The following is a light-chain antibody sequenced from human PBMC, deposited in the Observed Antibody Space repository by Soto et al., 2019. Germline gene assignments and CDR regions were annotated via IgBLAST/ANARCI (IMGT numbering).Light chain of an antibody. CDR1: QGISSY. CDR3: LQLNSYPPRPT. Sequence: IQLTQSPSSLSASVGDRVTITCRASQGISSYLAWYQQKPGKAPKLLIYAASTLQSGVPSRFSGSGSGTEFTLTISSLQPEDFATYYCLQLNSYPPRPTFGPGTKVDIK. CDR2: AAS. V-gene: IGKV1-9*01. J-gene: IGKJ3*01.